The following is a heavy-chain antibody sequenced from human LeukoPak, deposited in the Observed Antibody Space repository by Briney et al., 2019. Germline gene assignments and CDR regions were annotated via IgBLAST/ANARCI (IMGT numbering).Heavy chain of an antibody. D-gene: IGHD6-6*01. J-gene: IGHJ4*02. CDR2: IKEDGSEK. CDR1: GFTFRISW. Sequence: GGSLRLSCAGSGFTFRISWMSWVRQAQGRGLEWVANIKEDGSEKNYVDSVKGRFTISRDNDKNLMYLQMNSLRAEDTAVYYCARGGRPDYWGQGTLVTVSS. V-gene: IGHV3-7*05. CDR3: ARGGRPDY.